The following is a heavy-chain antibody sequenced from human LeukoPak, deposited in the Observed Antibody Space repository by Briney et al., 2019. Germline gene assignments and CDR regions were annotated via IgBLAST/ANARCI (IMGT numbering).Heavy chain of an antibody. J-gene: IGHJ4*02. CDR2: IYYSGST. D-gene: IGHD6-19*01. V-gene: IGHV4-39*01. Sequence: KPSETLSLTCTVSGGSISSSSYYWGWIRQPPGKGLEWIGSIYYSGSTYYNPSLKSRVTISVDTSKNQFSLKLSSVTAADTAVYYCASSGWYWGQYYFDYWGQGTLVTVSS. CDR3: ASSGWYWGQYYFDY. CDR1: GGSISSSSYY.